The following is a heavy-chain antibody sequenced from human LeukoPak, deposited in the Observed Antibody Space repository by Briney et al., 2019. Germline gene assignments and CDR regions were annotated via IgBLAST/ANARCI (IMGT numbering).Heavy chain of an antibody. CDR3: ASPSEDYGDYSDAFDI. J-gene: IGHJ3*02. CDR2: IYSGGST. V-gene: IGHV3-53*01. D-gene: IGHD4-17*01. Sequence: GGSLRLSCAASGFTVSSNYMSWVRQAPGKGLEWVSVIYSGGSTYYADSVKGRFTISRDNSKNTLYLQMNSLRAEDTAVCYCASPSEDYGDYSDAFDIWGQGTMVTVSS. CDR1: GFTVSSNY.